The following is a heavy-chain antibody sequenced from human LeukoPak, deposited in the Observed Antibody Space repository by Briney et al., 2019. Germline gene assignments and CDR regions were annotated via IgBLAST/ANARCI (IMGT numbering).Heavy chain of an antibody. CDR3: ARALGYCSGGSCTRGYNWFDP. J-gene: IGHJ5*02. V-gene: IGHV4-31*03. Sequence: PSETLSLTCTVSGGSISSGGYYWSWIRQHPGKGLEWIGYIYYSGSTYYNPSLKSRVTISVDTSKNQFSLKLSFVTTADTAVYYCARALGYCSGGSCTRGYNWFDPWGQGTLVTVPS. D-gene: IGHD2-15*01. CDR2: IYYSGST. CDR1: GGSISSGGYY.